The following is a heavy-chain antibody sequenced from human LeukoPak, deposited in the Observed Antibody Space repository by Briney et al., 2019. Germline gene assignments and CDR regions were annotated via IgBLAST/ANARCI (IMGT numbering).Heavy chain of an antibody. D-gene: IGHD3-16*02. CDR1: GYTFTSYG. CDR2: ISAYNGNT. Sequence: ASVKVSCKASGYTFTSYGISWVRQAPGQGLEWMGWISAYNGNTNYAQKLQGRATMTTDTSTSTAYMELRSLRSDDTAVYYCARASGVIRPDWFDPWGQGTLVTVSS. CDR3: ARASGVIRPDWFDP. J-gene: IGHJ5*02. V-gene: IGHV1-18*01.